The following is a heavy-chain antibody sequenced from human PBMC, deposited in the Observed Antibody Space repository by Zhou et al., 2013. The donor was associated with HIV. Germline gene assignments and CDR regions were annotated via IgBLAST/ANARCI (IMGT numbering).Heavy chain of an antibody. Sequence: EVQLLESGGGLVQPGGSLRLSCAASGFTFSSYAMTWVRQAPGKGLEWVSGINWNGGSTGYADSVKGRFIISRDNAKHSLYLQMSSLRAEDTALYYCAREATAFNYYYYYMDVWGKGTNGHRLL. CDR1: GFTFSSYA. D-gene: IGHD1-1*01. J-gene: IGHJ6*03. V-gene: IGHV3-20*04. CDR2: INWNGGST. CDR3: AREATAFNYYYYYMDV.